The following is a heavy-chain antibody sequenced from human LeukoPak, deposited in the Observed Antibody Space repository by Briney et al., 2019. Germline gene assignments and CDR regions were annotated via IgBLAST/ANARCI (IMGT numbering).Heavy chain of an antibody. V-gene: IGHV4-30-4*01. D-gene: IGHD3-22*01. Sequence: SETLTLTCTVSGGSISSGDYYWIWIPPPPGMGRVWSAYMYYSGSNYYSPSVKSRVTMSTDTSKNQLSLKLSSVSAADTAVYYCARPYYYDSRIDPCGRGILVTVSS. CDR2: MYYSGSN. CDR1: GGSISSGDYY. CDR3: ARPYYYDSRIDP. J-gene: IGHJ5*02.